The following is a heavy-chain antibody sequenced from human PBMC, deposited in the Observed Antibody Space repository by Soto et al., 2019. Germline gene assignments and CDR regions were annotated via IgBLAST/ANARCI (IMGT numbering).Heavy chain of an antibody. CDR2: IYYSGST. CDR3: ARVPRYYDSSGYPFDY. Sequence: SETLSLTCSVSGGSITSCYRSWIRQPPGKGLEWIGYIYYSGSTNYNPSLKSRVTISVDTSKNQFSLKLSSVTAADTAVYYCARVPRYYDSSGYPFDYWGQGTLVTVSS. V-gene: IGHV4-59*01. CDR1: GGSITSCY. J-gene: IGHJ4*02. D-gene: IGHD3-22*01.